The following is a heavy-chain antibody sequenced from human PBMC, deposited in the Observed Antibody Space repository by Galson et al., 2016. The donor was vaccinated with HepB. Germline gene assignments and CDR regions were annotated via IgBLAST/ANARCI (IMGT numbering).Heavy chain of an antibody. CDR3: ARGVVCYGDRCTYTGMDV. CDR1: GYTSSSYS. CDR2: MNPNSGNT. V-gene: IGHV1-8*02. J-gene: IGHJ6*02. D-gene: IGHD2-21*02. Sequence: SVKVSCKASGYTSSSYSINWVRQATGQGLEWLGWMNPNSGNTLYAQKFQGRVTMTSNTSISTAYMELSSLTSEDMAIYYCARGVVCYGDRCTYTGMDVWGQGTTVTVSS.